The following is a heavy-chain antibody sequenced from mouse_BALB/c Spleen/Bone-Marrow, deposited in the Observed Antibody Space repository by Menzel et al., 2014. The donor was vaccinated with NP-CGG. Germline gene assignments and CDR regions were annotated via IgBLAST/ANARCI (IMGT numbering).Heavy chain of an antibody. CDR1: GFTFSDYY. Sequence: VQLKESGGGLVQPGGSLKLSCATSGFTFSDYYMHWVRQTPEKRLEWVAYISNGGGSTYYPDTIKGRFTISRDNAKNSLFLQMSRLKSEDTAMYYWARQIYDVPMDYWAQGTSVTVSS. CDR3: ARQIYDVPMDY. D-gene: IGHD2-12*01. V-gene: IGHV5-12*02. J-gene: IGHJ4*01. CDR2: ISNGGGST.